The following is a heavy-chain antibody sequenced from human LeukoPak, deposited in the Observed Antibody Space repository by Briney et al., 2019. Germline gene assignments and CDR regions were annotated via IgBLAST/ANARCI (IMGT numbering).Heavy chain of an antibody. CDR1: GFTFSKAW. CDR2: IKSKTDGGTI. Sequence: GGSLRLSCTASGFTFSKAWMNWIRQSPGKGLEWVGRIKSKTDGGTIDYAAPVKGRFTISRDDSKNTLYLQMNSLRAEDTAVYYCARAYSYGFPSTFDYWGQGTLVTVSS. D-gene: IGHD5-18*01. CDR3: ARAYSYGFPSTFDY. J-gene: IGHJ4*02. V-gene: IGHV3-15*01.